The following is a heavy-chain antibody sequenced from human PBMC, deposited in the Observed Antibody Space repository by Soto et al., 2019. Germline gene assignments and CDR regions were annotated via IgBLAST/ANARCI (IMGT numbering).Heavy chain of an antibody. Sequence: GGSLRLSCAASGFTFSSYGMHWVRQAPGKGLEWVAVIWYDGSNKYYADTVKGRFTISRDNSKNTLYLQMNSLRAEDTAVYYFAIVRGYFDWFESYYYYYMDVWGKGTTVTVSS. CDR1: GFTFSSYG. CDR3: AIVRGYFDWFESYYYYYMDV. D-gene: IGHD3-9*01. CDR2: IWYDGSNK. V-gene: IGHV3-33*01. J-gene: IGHJ6*03.